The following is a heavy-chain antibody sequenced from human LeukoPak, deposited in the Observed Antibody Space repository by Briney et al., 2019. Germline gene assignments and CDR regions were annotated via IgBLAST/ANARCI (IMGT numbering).Heavy chain of an antibody. V-gene: IGHV1-8*02. CDR2: MNPNSGNT. CDR1: GYTFTSYD. D-gene: IGHD6-6*01. J-gene: IGHJ3*02. CDR3: ARDRPPRSSNHDAFDI. Sequence: ASVKVSCKASGYTFTSYDINWVRQATGQGLEWMGWMNPNSGNTGYAQKFQGRVTMTRNTSISTAYMELSSLRSDDTAVYYCARDRPPRSSNHDAFDIWGQGTMVTVSS.